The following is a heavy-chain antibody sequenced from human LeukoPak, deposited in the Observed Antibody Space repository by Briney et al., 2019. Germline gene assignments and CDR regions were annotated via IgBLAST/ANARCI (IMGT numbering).Heavy chain of an antibody. Sequence: SETLSLTCTVSGGSISSSSYYWGWIRQPPGKGLEWIGSIYYSGSTYYNPSLKSRVTISVDTSKNQFSLKLSSVTAADTAVYYCARESITMVRVNWFDPWGQGTLVPVSS. D-gene: IGHD3-10*01. J-gene: IGHJ5*02. CDR1: GGSISSSSYY. CDR2: IYYSGST. V-gene: IGHV4-39*07. CDR3: ARESITMVRVNWFDP.